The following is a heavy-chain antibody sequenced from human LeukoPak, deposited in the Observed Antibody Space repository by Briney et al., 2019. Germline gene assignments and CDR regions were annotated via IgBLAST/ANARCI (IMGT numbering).Heavy chain of an antibody. CDR1: GGSFSGYY. J-gene: IGHJ1*01. CDR2: INHSGST. Sequence: SETLSLTCAVYGGSFSGYYWSWIRQPPGKGLEWIGEINHSGSTNYNPSLKGRVTISVDTSKNQFSLKLSSVTAADTAVYYCAGAAPPGYFQHWGQGTLVTVSS. V-gene: IGHV4-34*01. CDR3: AGAAPPGYFQH. D-gene: IGHD6-6*01.